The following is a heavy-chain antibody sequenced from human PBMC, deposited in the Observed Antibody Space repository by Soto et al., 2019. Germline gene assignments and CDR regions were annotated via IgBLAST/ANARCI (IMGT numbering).Heavy chain of an antibody. J-gene: IGHJ4*02. D-gene: IGHD1-26*01. V-gene: IGHV1-69*01. Sequence: SVKVCCTATGGTFSVHDIAWVRQVPGQGLEWMGGIMPTFGSATYTRKFHGRVTISADGATSTAYMELSRLRSEHTAVFVCASERSAQFLDYCVEGNPVTVSS. CDR3: ASERSAQFLDY. CDR1: GGTFSVHD. CDR2: IMPTFGSA.